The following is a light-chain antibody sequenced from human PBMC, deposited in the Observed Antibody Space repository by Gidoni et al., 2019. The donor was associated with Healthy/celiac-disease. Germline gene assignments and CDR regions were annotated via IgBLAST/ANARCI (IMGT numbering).Light chain of an antibody. CDR1: SSDVGGYNY. Sequence: HSALTQPASVSGSPGPSITISCTGTSSDVGGYNYVSWYQQHPGKAPKLMIYEVSNRPSGVSNRVSGSKSGNTASLTISGLQAEDEADYYCSSYTSSSTLVFGGGTKLTVL. J-gene: IGLJ2*01. CDR3: SSYTSSSTLV. CDR2: EVS. V-gene: IGLV2-14*01.